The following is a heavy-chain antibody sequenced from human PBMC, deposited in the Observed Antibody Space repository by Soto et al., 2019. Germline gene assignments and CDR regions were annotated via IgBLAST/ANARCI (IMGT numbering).Heavy chain of an antibody. CDR3: ARVPYCGGYCYMPFAS. J-gene: IGHJ4*02. Sequence: SETLSLTCTVSGGSISSGGYYWSWIRQHPGKGLEWIGYIYYSGGTYYNPSLKSRVTISVDTSKNQFSLKLSSVTAADTAVYYCARVPYCGGYCYMPFASWGQGTLVTVSS. D-gene: IGHD2-21*02. CDR2: IYYSGGT. CDR1: GGSISSGGYY. V-gene: IGHV4-31*03.